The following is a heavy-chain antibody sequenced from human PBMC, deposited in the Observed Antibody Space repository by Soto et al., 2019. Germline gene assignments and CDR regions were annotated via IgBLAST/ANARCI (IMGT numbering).Heavy chain of an antibody. J-gene: IGHJ6*02. CDR2: ISGSGSPT. V-gene: IGHV3-23*01. CDR1: GFTFSSYA. D-gene: IGHD1-26*01. CDR3: ARDMSGGTYNYYYGMDV. Sequence: GGSLRLSCAASGFTFSSYAMTWVRQAPGRGLEWVSAISGSGSPTYYADSVKGRFTISRDNSKNTLYLQMNSLRADDAAVYYCARDMSGGTYNYYYGMDVWGQGTTVTVSS.